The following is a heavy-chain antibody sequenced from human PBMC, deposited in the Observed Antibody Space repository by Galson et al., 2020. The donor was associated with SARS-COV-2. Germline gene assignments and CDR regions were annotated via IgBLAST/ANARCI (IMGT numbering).Heavy chain of an antibody. Sequence: GGSLRLSCTASGFTFGDYAMSWFRQAPGKGLEWVGFIRSKAYGGTTEYAASVKGRFTISRDDSKSIAYLQMNSLKTEDTAVYYCTRAPPAGASCYVCWFDPWGQGTLVTVSS. CDR2: IRSKAYGGTT. D-gene: IGHD2-2*01. V-gene: IGHV3-49*03. CDR1: GFTFGDYA. J-gene: IGHJ5*02. CDR3: TRAPPAGASCYVCWFDP.